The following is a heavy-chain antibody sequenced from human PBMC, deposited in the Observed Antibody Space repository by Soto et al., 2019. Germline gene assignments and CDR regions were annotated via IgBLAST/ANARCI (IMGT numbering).Heavy chain of an antibody. CDR2: IYYSGST. V-gene: IGHV4-39*01. Sequence: SETLSLTCTVSGGSISSSSYYWGWIRQPPGKGLEWIGSIYYSGSTYYNPSLKSRVTISVDTSKNQFSLKLSSVTAADTAVYYCARHLLGGSSCYRVPDYYIDYWGQGPLVTVS. J-gene: IGHJ4*02. CDR3: ARHLLGGSSCYRVPDYYIDY. D-gene: IGHD6-13*01. CDR1: GGSISSSSYY.